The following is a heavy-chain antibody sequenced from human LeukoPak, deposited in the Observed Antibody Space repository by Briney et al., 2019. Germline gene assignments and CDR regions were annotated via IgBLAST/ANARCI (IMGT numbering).Heavy chain of an antibody. D-gene: IGHD5-18*01. J-gene: IGHJ4*02. CDR1: GFTFSSYG. V-gene: IGHV3-30*18. Sequence: PGGSLRLSCAASGFTFSSYGMQWVRQAPGKGLEWVAVISYDGSSKFYEDSVKGRFTIPRDNSKNTLYLQMNSLRVEDTAVYYCVKEFGGYSYGAYFDYWGQGTLVTVSS. CDR2: ISYDGSSK. CDR3: VKEFGGYSYGAYFDY.